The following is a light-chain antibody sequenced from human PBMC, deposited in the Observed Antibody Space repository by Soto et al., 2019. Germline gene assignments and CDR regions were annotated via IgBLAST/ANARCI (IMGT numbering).Light chain of an antibody. CDR1: QSVSSY. Sequence: EIVFTQSPATLSLSPGERATLPRRASQSVSSYLAWYQQKPGQAPRLLIYDASNRATGIPARFSGSGSGTDFTLTISSLEPEDFAVYYCQQRSNWLITFGQGTRLEIK. CDR3: QQRSNWLIT. J-gene: IGKJ5*01. V-gene: IGKV3-11*01. CDR2: DAS.